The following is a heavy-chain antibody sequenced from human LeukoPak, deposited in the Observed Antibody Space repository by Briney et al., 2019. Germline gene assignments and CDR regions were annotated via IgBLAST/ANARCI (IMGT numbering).Heavy chain of an antibody. CDR2: IRSKAYGGTT. CDR1: GFTFSSYA. J-gene: IGHJ6*03. D-gene: IGHD3-3*01. CDR3: TRETVPQRFLEWLVEYYYYMDV. Sequence: GGSLRLSCAASGFTFSSYAMSWVRQAPGKGLEWVGFIRSKAYGGTTEYAASVKGRFTISRDDSKSIAYLQMNSLKTEDTAVYYCTRETVPQRFLEWLVEYYYYMDVWGKGTTVTVSS. V-gene: IGHV3-49*04.